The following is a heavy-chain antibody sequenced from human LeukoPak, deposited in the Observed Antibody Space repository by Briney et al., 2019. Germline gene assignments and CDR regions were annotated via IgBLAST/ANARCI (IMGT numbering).Heavy chain of an antibody. CDR3: ASVVVGAVSFDY. V-gene: IGHV4-59*01. D-gene: IGHD2-15*01. J-gene: IGHJ4*02. CDR2: IYYSGST. CDR1: GGSISSYY. Sequence: SETLSLTCTVSGGSISSYYWSWIRQPPGKGLEWIGYIYYSGSTNYNPSLKSRVTISGDTSKKQFSLRLSSVTAADTAVYYCASVVVGAVSFDYWGQGTLVTVSS.